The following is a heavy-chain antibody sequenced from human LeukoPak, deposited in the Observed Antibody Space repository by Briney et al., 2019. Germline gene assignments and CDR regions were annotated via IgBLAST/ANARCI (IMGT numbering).Heavy chain of an antibody. CDR3: AKGWAHVDY. CDR2: ISGSGGST. J-gene: IGHJ4*02. D-gene: IGHD1-26*01. Sequence: PGGSLRLSCAASGFTFSSHGMSWVRQAPGKGLEWVSAISGSGGSTYYADSVRGRFTISRDNSKNTLYLQMNSLRAEDTAVYYCAKGWAHVDYWGQGTLVTVSS. CDR1: GFTFSSHG. V-gene: IGHV3-23*01.